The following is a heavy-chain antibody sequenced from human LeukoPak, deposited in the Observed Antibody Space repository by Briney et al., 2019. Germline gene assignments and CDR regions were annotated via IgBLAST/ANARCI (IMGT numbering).Heavy chain of an antibody. CDR1: GYTFSICD. V-gene: IGHV1-8*02. D-gene: IGHD6-13*01. CDR2: MNPNSGNT. CDR3: ARGHRRIAAAGTEGDY. J-gene: IGHJ4*02. Sequence: APVKVSCKASGYTFSICDINWVRQSTRQALEWRGWMNPNSGNTGYAQKFQGRVTRTRNTSISSDYLEPSSLRSEDTAVYYCARGHRRIAAAGTEGDYWGQGTLVTVSS.